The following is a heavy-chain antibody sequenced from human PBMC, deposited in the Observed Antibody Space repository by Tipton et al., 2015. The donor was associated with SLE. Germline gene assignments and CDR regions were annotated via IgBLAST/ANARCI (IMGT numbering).Heavy chain of an antibody. CDR3: ARGTPFMEFERNWFAP. CDR1: GGSIRTYY. Sequence: TLSLTCSVSGGSIRTYYWSWIRQTPGKGLEWIGYMYYSGITNYNPSLYSRVSISVDTSRNQFSLKMNSVTAADTAIYYCARGTPFMEFERNWFAPWGQGTLVTVSS. V-gene: IGHV4-59*01. CDR2: MYYSGIT. D-gene: IGHD3-3*02. J-gene: IGHJ5*02.